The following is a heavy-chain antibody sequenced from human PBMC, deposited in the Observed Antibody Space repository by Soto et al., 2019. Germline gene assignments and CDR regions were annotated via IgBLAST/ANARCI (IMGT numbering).Heavy chain of an antibody. V-gene: IGHV1-69*06. CDR2: IIPIFGTA. CDR3: ARNSPNTSSSYSPNSYYGMAV. D-gene: IGHD6-6*01. CDR1: GGTFSSYA. J-gene: IGHJ6*02. Sequence: QVQLVQSGAEVKKPGSSVKVSCKASGGTFSSYAISWVRQAPGQGLEWMGGIIPIFGTANYAQKFQGRVTLTATNSTGQAYMELRTLKSKDTPVYYCARNSPNTSSSYSPNSYYGMAVWAQGPPVTVPS.